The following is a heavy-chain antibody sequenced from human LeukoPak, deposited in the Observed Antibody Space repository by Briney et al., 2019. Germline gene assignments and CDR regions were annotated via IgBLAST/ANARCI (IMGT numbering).Heavy chain of an antibody. CDR2: ISGSGGST. Sequence: GGSLRLSCAAPGFTFSSYAMSWVRQAPGKGLEWVSAISGSGGSTYYTDSVKGRFTISRDNSKNTLNLQMNSLRAEDTAVYYCAKDSTVTTGSNWFDPWGQGTLVTVSS. D-gene: IGHD4-11*01. J-gene: IGHJ5*02. V-gene: IGHV3-23*01. CDR1: GFTFSSYA. CDR3: AKDSTVTTGSNWFDP.